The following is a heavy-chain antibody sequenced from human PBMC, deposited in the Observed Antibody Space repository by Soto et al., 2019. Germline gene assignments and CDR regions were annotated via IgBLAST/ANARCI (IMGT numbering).Heavy chain of an antibody. CDR2: IIPIFDKA. CDR1: GGALSKFS. CDR3: ATENVLVVAVFAY. D-gene: IGHD2-15*01. Sequence: VASVKVSCKASGGALSKFSISWVRQAPGQGLEWMGGIIPIFDKANYAQNFQDRVTITADESTSTAYMELSSLRPEDTAFYYCATENVLVVAVFAYWGQGTMVTVSS. J-gene: IGHJ4*02. V-gene: IGHV1-69*13.